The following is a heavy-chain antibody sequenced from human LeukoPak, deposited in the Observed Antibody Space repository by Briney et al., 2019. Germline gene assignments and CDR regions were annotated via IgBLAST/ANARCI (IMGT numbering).Heavy chain of an antibody. CDR2: ISGSGYII. V-gene: IGHV3-11*04. CDR3: ARGWNSDY. D-gene: IGHD1/OR15-1a*01. J-gene: IGHJ4*02. CDR1: GFTFSDNY. Sequence: PGGSLRLSXAASGFTFSDNYMSWIRQAPGKGMEWVSYISGSGYIIYYVDSVKGRFTISRDNAKNSLYLQMNSLRAEDTAVYYCARGWNSDYWGQGTLVTVSS.